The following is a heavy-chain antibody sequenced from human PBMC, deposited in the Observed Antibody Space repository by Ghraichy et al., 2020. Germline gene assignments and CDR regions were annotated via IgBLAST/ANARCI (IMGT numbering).Heavy chain of an antibody. CDR2: MNPNSGNT. J-gene: IGHJ5*02. CDR3: ARVSSVPAYSPDSSPYYYVNWFDP. V-gene: IGHV1-8*01. D-gene: IGHD3-22*01. Sequence: ASVNVSCKASGHTFTSYDINWVRQTTGQGLEWMGWMNPNSGNTGYAQKFQGRITMTRNTSISTAYMELSSLRSEDTAVYYCARVSSVPAYSPDSSPYYYVNWFDPWGQGTLVTVSS. CDR1: GHTFTSYD.